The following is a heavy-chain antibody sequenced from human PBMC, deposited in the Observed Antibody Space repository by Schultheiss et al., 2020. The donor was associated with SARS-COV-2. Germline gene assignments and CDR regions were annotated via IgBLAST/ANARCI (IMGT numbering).Heavy chain of an antibody. Sequence: GGSLRLSCAASGFTFSSYAMSWVRQAPGKGLEWVSAISGSGGSTYYADSVKGRFTISRDNSKNTLYLQMNSLRAEDTAVYYCARDREQQLAQYYYYYYGMDVWGQGTTVTVSS. D-gene: IGHD6-13*01. CDR1: GFTFSSYA. V-gene: IGHV3-23*01. CDR3: ARDREQQLAQYYYYYYGMDV. CDR2: ISGSGGST. J-gene: IGHJ6*02.